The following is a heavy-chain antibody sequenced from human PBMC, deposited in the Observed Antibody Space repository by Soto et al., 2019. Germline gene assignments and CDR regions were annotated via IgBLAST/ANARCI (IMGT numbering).Heavy chain of an antibody. CDR1: GGSISSYY. D-gene: IGHD2-15*01. CDR2: IYYSGST. CDR3: ARLSRYCSGGSCFFQIFDY. J-gene: IGHJ4*02. V-gene: IGHV4-59*08. Sequence: SETLSLTCTVSGGSISSYYWSWIRQPPGKGLEWIGYIYYSGSTNYNPSLKSRVTISVDTSKNQFSLKLSSVTAADTAVYYCARLSRYCSGGSCFFQIFDYWGQGTLVTVS.